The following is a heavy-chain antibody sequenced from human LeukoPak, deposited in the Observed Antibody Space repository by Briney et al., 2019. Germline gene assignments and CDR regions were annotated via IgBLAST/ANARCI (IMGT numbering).Heavy chain of an antibody. CDR2: ISSSSSTI. CDR1: GFTFSSYS. CDR3: ARDFGGGSCNFDY. V-gene: IGHV3-48*01. J-gene: IGHJ4*02. Sequence: GGSLRLSCAASGFTFSSYSMNWVRQAPGKGLEWVSYISSSSSTIYYADSVKGRFTISRDNAKNSLYLQMNSLRAEDTAVYYCARDFGGGSCNFDYWGQGTLVTVSS. D-gene: IGHD2-15*01.